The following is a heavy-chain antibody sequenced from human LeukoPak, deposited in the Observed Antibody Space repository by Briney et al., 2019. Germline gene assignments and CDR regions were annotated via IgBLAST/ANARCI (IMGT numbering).Heavy chain of an antibody. J-gene: IGHJ3*02. D-gene: IGHD3-3*01. CDR3: AGIYDFWSGQGPGAFDI. Sequence: PGGSLRLSCAASGFTFSSYAMHWVRQAPGKGLEWVAVISYDGSNKYYADSVKGRFTISRDNSKSTLYLQMNSLRAEDTAVYYCAGIYDFWSGQGPGAFDIWGQGTMVTVSS. CDR2: ISYDGSNK. V-gene: IGHV3-30*04. CDR1: GFTFSSYA.